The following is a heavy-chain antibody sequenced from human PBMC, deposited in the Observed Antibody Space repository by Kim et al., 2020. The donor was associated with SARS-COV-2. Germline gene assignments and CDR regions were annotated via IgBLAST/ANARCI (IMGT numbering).Heavy chain of an antibody. D-gene: IGHD3-10*01. J-gene: IGHJ4*02. Sequence: GGSLRLSCAASGFTFSSYGMHWVRQAPGKGLEWVAVIWYDGSNKYYADSVKGRFTISRDNSKNTLYLQMNSLRAEDTAVYYCARGPVGVQTFPDYWGQGTLVTVSS. CDR2: IWYDGSNK. V-gene: IGHV3-33*01. CDR1: GFTFSSYG. CDR3: ARGPVGVQTFPDY.